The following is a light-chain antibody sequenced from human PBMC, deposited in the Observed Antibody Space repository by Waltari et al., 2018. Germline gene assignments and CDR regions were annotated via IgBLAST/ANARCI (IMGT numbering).Light chain of an antibody. CDR1: SLPDTT. J-gene: IGLJ3*02. CDR3: YSTDSSGDHGV. Sequence: SYELTQQPSVAVSPGQTARTTCSGDSLPDTTGYWYQQQSGQAPVLVIFEDTKRPSGIPERFSGSSSGTTATLTISGAQVEDEADYYCYSTDSSGDHGVFGGGTKLTVL. V-gene: IGLV3-10*01. CDR2: EDT.